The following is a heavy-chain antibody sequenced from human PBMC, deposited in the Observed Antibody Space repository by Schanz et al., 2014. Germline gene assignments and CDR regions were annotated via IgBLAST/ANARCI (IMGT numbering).Heavy chain of an antibody. CDR1: GYTFSSFF. V-gene: IGHV1-18*01. Sequence: QVYLVQSGPEVAEPGASLKVSCKTSGYTFSSFFITWVRQAPGQGLEWMGWVNPYAGTTKYAQGLQGRVTMTTDTSSTTAYLELGSLTSDDTAIYYCATCSGGTCHAKPVLDNWGQGTLVTVSS. CDR3: ATCSGGTCHAKPVLDN. J-gene: IGHJ4*02. D-gene: IGHD2-15*01. CDR2: VNPYAGTT.